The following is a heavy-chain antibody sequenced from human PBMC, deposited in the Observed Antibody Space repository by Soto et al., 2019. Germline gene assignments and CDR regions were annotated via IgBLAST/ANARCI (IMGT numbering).Heavy chain of an antibody. CDR1: GFTFRDYY. CDR3: ARDEYSNPDY. J-gene: IGHJ4*02. V-gene: IGHV3-11*06. CDR2: IDSSTKYT. D-gene: IGHD4-4*01. Sequence: GGSLRLSCEASGFTFRDYYMTWFRQAPGKGLEWLSYIDSSTKYTNYADSVKGRFTISRDNAKNSLYLQMNSLRVEDTAVYYCARDEYSNPDYWGQGSLVTVSS.